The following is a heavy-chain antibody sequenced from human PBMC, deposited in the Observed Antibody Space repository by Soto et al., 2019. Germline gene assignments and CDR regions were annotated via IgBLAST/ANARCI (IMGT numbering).Heavy chain of an antibody. CDR2: MNPNSGNT. Sequence: ASVKVSCKASGYTFTSYDINWVRQATGQGLEWMGWMNPNSGNTGYAQKFQGRVTMTRNTSISTAYMELSSLRSEDTAVYYCARSDFWSGYYLYYYYYGMDVWGQGTTVTVSS. J-gene: IGHJ6*02. CDR3: ARSDFWSGYYLYYYYYGMDV. D-gene: IGHD3-3*01. CDR1: GYTFTSYD. V-gene: IGHV1-8*01.